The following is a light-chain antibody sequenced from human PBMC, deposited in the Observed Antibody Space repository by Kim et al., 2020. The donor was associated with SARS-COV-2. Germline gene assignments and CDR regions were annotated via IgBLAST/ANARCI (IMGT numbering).Light chain of an antibody. Sequence: DIEMTQSPSTLSASVGDRVTITCRASQSISSWLAWYQQKPGKAPNLLIYDASSLESGVPSRFSGSGSGTEFTLTISSLQPDDFATYYCQQHKSYSITFGQGTRLEIK. CDR1: QSISSW. J-gene: IGKJ5*01. CDR3: QQHKSYSIT. V-gene: IGKV1-5*01. CDR2: DAS.